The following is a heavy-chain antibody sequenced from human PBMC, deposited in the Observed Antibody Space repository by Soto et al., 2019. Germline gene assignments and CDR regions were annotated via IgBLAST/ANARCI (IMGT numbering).Heavy chain of an antibody. Sequence: GESLKISCAASGFTFSSYWMSWVRQAPGKGLEWVANIKQDGSEKYYVDSVKGRFTISRDNAKNSLYLQMNSLRAEDTAVYYCARVMYRYYGSSWYDDAFDIWGQGTMVTVSS. V-gene: IGHV3-7*03. J-gene: IGHJ3*02. D-gene: IGHD6-13*01. CDR3: ARVMYRYYGSSWYDDAFDI. CDR2: IKQDGSEK. CDR1: GFTFSSYW.